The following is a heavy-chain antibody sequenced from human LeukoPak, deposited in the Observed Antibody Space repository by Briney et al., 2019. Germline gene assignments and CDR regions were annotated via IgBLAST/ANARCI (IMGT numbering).Heavy chain of an antibody. Sequence: GESLKISCKGSGYSFTSYWIGWVRQMPGKGLEWMGIIYPGDSDTRYSPSFQGQVTISADKSISTAYLQWSSLKASDTAMYYCARSTYYYGSGRDWYFDLWGRGTLVTVSS. J-gene: IGHJ2*01. CDR2: IYPGDSDT. CDR1: GYSFTSYW. V-gene: IGHV5-51*01. CDR3: ARSTYYYGSGRDWYFDL. D-gene: IGHD3-10*01.